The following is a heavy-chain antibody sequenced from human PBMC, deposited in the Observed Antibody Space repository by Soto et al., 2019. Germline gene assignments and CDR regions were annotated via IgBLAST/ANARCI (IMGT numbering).Heavy chain of an antibody. Sequence: GGSLRLSCAASGFTFSSYAMSWVLQAPGKGLEWVSAISGSGGSTYYADSVKGRFTISRDNSKNTLYLQMNSLRAEDTAVYYCAKDNDFWSGYLVYWGQGTLVTVSS. CDR1: GFTFSSYA. CDR2: ISGSGGST. V-gene: IGHV3-23*01. CDR3: AKDNDFWSGYLVY. J-gene: IGHJ4*02. D-gene: IGHD3-3*01.